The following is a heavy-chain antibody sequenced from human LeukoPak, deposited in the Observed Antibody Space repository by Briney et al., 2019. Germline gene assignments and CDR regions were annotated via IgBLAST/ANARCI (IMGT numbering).Heavy chain of an antibody. CDR1: GGSISSSSYY. J-gene: IGHJ5*02. D-gene: IGHD1-26*01. CDR2: IYYSGST. V-gene: IGHV4-39*01. CDR3: ARRGVGATTANWFDP. Sequence: PSETLSLTCTVSGGSISSSSYYWGWIRQPPGKGLEWIGSIYYSGSTYYNPSLKSRVTISVHTSKNQFSLKLSSVTAADTAVYYCARRGVGATTANWFDPWGQGTLVTVSS.